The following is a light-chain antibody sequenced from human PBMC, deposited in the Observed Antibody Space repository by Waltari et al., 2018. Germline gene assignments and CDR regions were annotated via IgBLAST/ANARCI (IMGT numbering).Light chain of an antibody. CDR2: KAS. J-gene: IGKJ4*01. Sequence: DIQMTQSPSSLSASVVDKVTITCQASQSISSWLAWYQQKPGKAPKPLIYKASSLESGVPSRFSGSGSVTDFTLTISSLQPEDFATYYCQQYNSAPLTFGGGTKVEIK. CDR1: QSISSW. V-gene: IGKV1-5*01. CDR3: QQYNSAPLT.